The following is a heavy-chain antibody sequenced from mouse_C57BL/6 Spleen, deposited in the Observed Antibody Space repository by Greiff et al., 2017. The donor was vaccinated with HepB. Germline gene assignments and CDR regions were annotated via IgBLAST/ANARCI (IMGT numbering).Heavy chain of an antibody. J-gene: IGHJ2*01. CDR3: ARKRTTVVLDY. V-gene: IGHV1-80*01. CDR1: GYAFSSYW. CDR2: IYPGDGDT. Sequence: VQLQESGAELVKPGASVKISCKASGYAFSSYWMNWVKQRPGKGLEWIGQIYPGDGDTNYNGKFKGKATLTADKSSSTAYMQLSSLTSEDSAVYFCARKRTTVVLDYWGQGTTLTVSS. D-gene: IGHD1-1*01.